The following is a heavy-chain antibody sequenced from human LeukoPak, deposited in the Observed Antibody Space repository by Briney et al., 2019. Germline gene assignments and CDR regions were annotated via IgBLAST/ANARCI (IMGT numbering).Heavy chain of an antibody. J-gene: IGHJ4*02. V-gene: IGHV3-30*02. CDR1: AFTFSSYG. CDR2: IRYDVSNK. Sequence: GRSLRLSCAASAFTFSSYGMHWVRQAPGKGLGWVAFIRYDVSNKYYADSVKGRFTTSRDNSKNTLYLQMNSLRAEDTAVYYCAKEGFNPGAYYFDYWGQGTLVTVSS. D-gene: IGHD3-10*01. CDR3: AKEGFNPGAYYFDY.